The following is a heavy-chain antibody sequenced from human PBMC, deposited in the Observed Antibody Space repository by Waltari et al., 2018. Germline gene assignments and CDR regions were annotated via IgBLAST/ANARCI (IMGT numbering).Heavy chain of an antibody. J-gene: IGHJ3*02. Sequence: QVQLQESGPGLVKPSETLSLTCTVSGGSISSYYCSWLRQPPGKGLEWIGYIYYSGSTNYNPSLKSRVTISVDTSKNQFSLKLSSVTAADTAVYYCARVSGSSWSLAFDIWGQGTMVTVSS. CDR1: GGSISSYY. V-gene: IGHV4-59*01. CDR2: IYYSGST. D-gene: IGHD6-13*01. CDR3: ARVSGSSWSLAFDI.